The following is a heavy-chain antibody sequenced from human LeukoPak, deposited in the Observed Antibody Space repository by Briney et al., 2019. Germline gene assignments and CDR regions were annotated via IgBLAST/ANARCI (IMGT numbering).Heavy chain of an antibody. V-gene: IGHV3-9*01. CDR2: ISWNSGSI. Sequence: GGSLRRSCAASGFTFDDYAMHWVRQAPGKGLEWVLGISWNSGSIGYADSVKGRFTISRDNAKNSQYLQMNSLRAEDTALYYCAKDEEAYQLLGWFDPWGQGTLVTVSS. D-gene: IGHD2-2*01. J-gene: IGHJ5*02. CDR1: GFTFDDYA. CDR3: AKDEEAYQLLGWFDP.